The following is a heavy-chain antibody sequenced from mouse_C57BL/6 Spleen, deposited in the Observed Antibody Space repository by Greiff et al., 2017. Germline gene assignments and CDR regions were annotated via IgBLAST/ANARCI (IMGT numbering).Heavy chain of an antibody. CDR2: IYPSDSET. D-gene: IGHD2-4*01. J-gene: IGHJ3*01. V-gene: IGHV1-61*01. CDR1: GYTFTSYW. CDR3: ARRDYYDYDGFAY. Sequence: VQLQQPGAELVRPGSSVKLSCKASGYTFTSYWMDWVKQRPGQGLEWIGNIYPSDSETHYNQKFKDKATLTVDKSSSTAYMQLSSLTSADSAVDYCARRDYYDYDGFAYWGQGALVTVSA.